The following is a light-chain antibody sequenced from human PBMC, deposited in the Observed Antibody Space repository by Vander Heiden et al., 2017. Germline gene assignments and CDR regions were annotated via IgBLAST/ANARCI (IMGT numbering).Light chain of an antibody. J-gene: IGKJ5*01. CDR3: QQEGSSPIT. V-gene: IGKV3D-20*01. Sequence: DIVLQQSPATLSLSPGESATIPCGASQSVSSSYLAWYQQKPGRAPRLLIYDASSRATGIPDRFSGSGSGTDFTLTISRLEPEDFAVYYCQQEGSSPITFGQGTRLEIK. CDR1: QSVSSSY. CDR2: DAS.